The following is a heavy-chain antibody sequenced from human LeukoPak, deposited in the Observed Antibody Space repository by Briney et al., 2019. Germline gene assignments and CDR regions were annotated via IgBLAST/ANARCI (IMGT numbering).Heavy chain of an antibody. V-gene: IGHV4-59*01. Sequence: NASETLSLTCTVSGGAISYYYWNWIRQPPGKGLEWIGYIYYTGNTNYNPSLKSRVTISVDTSKNQFSLKLSSVTAADTAVYYCARRNGLPVRGVIMSYYYYYYMDVWGKGTTVTISS. D-gene: IGHD3-10*01. CDR1: GGAISYYY. CDR3: ARRNGLPVRGVIMSYYYYYYMDV. J-gene: IGHJ6*03. CDR2: IYYTGNT.